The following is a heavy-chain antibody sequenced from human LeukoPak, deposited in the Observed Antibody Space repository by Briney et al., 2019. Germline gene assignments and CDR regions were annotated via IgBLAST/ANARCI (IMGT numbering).Heavy chain of an antibody. V-gene: IGHV4-4*02. Sequence: PSGTLSLTCGVSGGSISNTNWWTWVGQPPGKGLEWIGEVDLLGRTNYNPSLKSRVAISVDKSENHISLWLTSVTAADTAVYCAREGGPYRPLDYSGQGTLVTVSS. CDR1: GGSISNTNW. CDR2: VDLLGRT. J-gene: IGHJ4*02. CDR3: AREGGPYRPLDY.